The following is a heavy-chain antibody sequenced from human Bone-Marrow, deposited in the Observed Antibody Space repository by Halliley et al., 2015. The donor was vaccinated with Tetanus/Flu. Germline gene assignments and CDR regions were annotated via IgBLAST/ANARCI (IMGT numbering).Heavy chain of an antibody. Sequence: SLRLSCTASGFTFSNYVMGWVRQAPGKGLEWVANIKQDGSEKYYVDSVKGRSTISRDNAKNSLYLQMNSLRAEDTAVYYCAREKTAAVVIDYYYYGMDVWGQGTTVTVSS. CDR1: GFTFSNYV. J-gene: IGHJ6*02. CDR2: IKQDGSEK. V-gene: IGHV3-7*01. CDR3: AREKTAAVVIDYYYYGMDV. D-gene: IGHD3-22*01.